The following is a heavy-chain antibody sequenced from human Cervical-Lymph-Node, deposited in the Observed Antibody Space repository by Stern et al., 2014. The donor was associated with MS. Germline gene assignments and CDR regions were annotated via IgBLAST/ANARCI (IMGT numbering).Heavy chain of an antibody. J-gene: IGHJ3*02. CDR3: ARDIAVAARHDAFDI. CDR1: GFTFRDYY. D-gene: IGHD6-19*01. CDR2: ISSSGSTI. V-gene: IGHV3-11*01. Sequence: VQLLESGGGLVKPGGSLRLSCAASGFTFRDYYMSWIRQAPGKGLEWVSYISSSGSTIYYADSVKGRFTISRDNAKNSLYLQMNSLRAEDTAVYYCARDIAVAARHDAFDIWGQGTMVTVSS.